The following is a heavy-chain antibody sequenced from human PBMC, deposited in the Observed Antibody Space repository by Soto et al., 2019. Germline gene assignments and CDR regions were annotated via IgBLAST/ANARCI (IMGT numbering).Heavy chain of an antibody. V-gene: IGHV3-33*01. CDR1: GFTFSSYG. J-gene: IGHJ4*02. Sequence: QVQLVESGGGVVQPGRSLRLSCAASGFTFSSYGMHWVRQAPGKGLEWVAVIWYDGSNKYYADSVKGRFTISRDNSKNTVYLQMNGLRAEDTAVYYCARLLERLFVYWGQGTLVAVSS. CDR3: ARLLERLFVY. CDR2: IWYDGSNK. D-gene: IGHD1-1*01.